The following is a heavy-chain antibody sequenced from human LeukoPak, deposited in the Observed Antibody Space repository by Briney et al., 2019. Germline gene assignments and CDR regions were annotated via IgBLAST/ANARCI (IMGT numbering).Heavy chain of an antibody. J-gene: IGHJ4*02. CDR2: ISDTGGTI. CDR3: ARDGGNSQWAFDY. Sequence: GGSLRLSCAASGFTFSDYYMSWIRQAPGKGLEWVSYISDTGGTIYDADSVKGRFTISRDNAKNTVYLQMNSLRAEDTAVYYCARDGGNSQWAFDYWGQGTLVTVSS. CDR1: GFTFSDYY. V-gene: IGHV3-11*04. D-gene: IGHD4-23*01.